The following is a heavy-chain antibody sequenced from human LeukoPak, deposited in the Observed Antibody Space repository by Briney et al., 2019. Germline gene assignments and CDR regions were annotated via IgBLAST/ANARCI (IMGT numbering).Heavy chain of an antibody. Sequence: GGSLRLSCAASGFTFSSFAMHWVRQAPGKGLEWVAYIRYDGSNKSYADSVKGRFTLSRDSSKNTLYLQMNSLRAEDTAVYYWAKDPGAHDKHFDHWGQGTLVTVSS. V-gene: IGHV3-30*02. CDR2: IRYDGSNK. CDR3: AKDPGAHDKHFDH. D-gene: IGHD3-10*01. J-gene: IGHJ4*02. CDR1: GFTFSSFA.